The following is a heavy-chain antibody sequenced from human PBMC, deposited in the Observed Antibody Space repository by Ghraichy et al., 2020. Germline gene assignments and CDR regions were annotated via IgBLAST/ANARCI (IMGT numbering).Heavy chain of an antibody. CDR1: GGSISSSSYD. CDR3: ARLPFYYASSYWYFDL. Sequence: SETLSLTCTVSGGSISSSSYDWGWIRQPPGKGLEWIGSIRYSGITYYNPSLKSRVTISVDTSNNQFSLKLSSVTATDTAVYYCARLPFYYASSYWYFDLWGRGTLVTVSS. V-gene: IGHV4-39*01. J-gene: IGHJ2*01. D-gene: IGHD3-10*01. CDR2: IRYSGIT.